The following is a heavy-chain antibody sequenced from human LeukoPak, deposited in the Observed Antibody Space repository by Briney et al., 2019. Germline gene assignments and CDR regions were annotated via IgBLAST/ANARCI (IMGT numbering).Heavy chain of an antibody. CDR1: GFTFSSYW. CDR2: IKQDGSEK. Sequence: GGSLRLSCAASGFTFSSYWMSWVRQAPGKGLEWVANIKQDGSEKYYVDSVKGRFTISRDNAKNSLYLQMNSLRAEDTAVYYCAREEYYGSGSTFDYWGQGTLVTVSS. CDR3: AREEYYGSGSTFDY. J-gene: IGHJ4*02. V-gene: IGHV3-7*01. D-gene: IGHD3-10*01.